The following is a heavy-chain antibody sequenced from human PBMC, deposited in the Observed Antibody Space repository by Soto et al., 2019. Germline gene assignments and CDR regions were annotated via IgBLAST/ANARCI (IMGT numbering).Heavy chain of an antibody. CDR3: ATSITIFGVVMKNFDY. V-gene: IGHV1-69*13. D-gene: IGHD3-3*01. J-gene: IGHJ4*02. CDR1: GYTFTGYC. CDR2: IIPIFGTA. Sequence: SVKVSCKASGYTFTGYCMHWVRQAPGQGLEWMGGIIPIFGTANYAQKFQGRVTITADESTSTAYMELSSLRSEDTAVYYCATSITIFGVVMKNFDYWGQGTLVTVSS.